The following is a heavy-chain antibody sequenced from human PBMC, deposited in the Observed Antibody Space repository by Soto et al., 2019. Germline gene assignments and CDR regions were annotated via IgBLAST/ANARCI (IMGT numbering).Heavy chain of an antibody. CDR2: IIPIFGTA. D-gene: IGHD3-22*01. Sequence: QVQLVQSGAEVKKPGSSVKVSCKASGGTFSSYAISWVRQAPGQGLEWMGGIIPIFGTANYAQKFQGRVTITADESTSTADMELRSLRSEDTAVYYCAGEVGSSGYYDAGWFDPWGQGTLVTVSS. J-gene: IGHJ5*02. CDR3: AGEVGSSGYYDAGWFDP. CDR1: GGTFSSYA. V-gene: IGHV1-69*01.